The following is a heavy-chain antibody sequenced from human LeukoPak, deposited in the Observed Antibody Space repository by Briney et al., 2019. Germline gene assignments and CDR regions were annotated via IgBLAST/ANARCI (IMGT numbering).Heavy chain of an antibody. Sequence: GASVTVSFMASGYTFTNYYLHWVRQAPGQGLEGMGWINPNSGGTNYAQQLQGRVTMSRDTAISTAYMELSRLRSDDTAEYYCARALYYDSSGYYSSSYYYFQHWGQGTLVTVSS. CDR2: INPNSGGT. D-gene: IGHD3-22*01. V-gene: IGHV1-2*02. CDR1: GYTFTNYY. J-gene: IGHJ1*01. CDR3: ARALYYDSSGYYSSSYYYFQH.